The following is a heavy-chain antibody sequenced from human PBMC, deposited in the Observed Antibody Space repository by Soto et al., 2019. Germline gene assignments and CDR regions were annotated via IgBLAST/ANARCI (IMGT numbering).Heavy chain of an antibody. D-gene: IGHD2-21*02. CDR1: GGSISSGSYY. CDR3: ARGATVVTFFDY. J-gene: IGHJ4*02. CDR2: MYDSGST. V-gene: IGHV4-61*01. Sequence: PSETLSLTCTVSGGSISSGSYYWSWIRQPPGKRLEWIGYMYDSGSTTYSPSLKSRVSISIDTSKNQFSLNLSSVTAADAAVYYCARGATVVTFFDYWGQGSLVTSPQ.